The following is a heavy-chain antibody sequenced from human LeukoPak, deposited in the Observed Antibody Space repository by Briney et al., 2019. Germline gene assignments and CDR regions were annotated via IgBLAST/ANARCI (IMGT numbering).Heavy chain of an antibody. D-gene: IGHD1-26*01. CDR3: ARLRVSGSYLYYFDY. CDR2: ILTSGTT. J-gene: IGHJ4*02. V-gene: IGHV4-4*09. CDR1: NGSINSYH. Sequence: PSETLSLTCTVSNGSINSYHWSWVRQPPGKGLEWIGYILTSGTTNYNPSLKSRLTISVDTSKNQFTLKLSSVTAADTAVYYCARLRVSGSYLYYFDYWGQGTLVTVSS.